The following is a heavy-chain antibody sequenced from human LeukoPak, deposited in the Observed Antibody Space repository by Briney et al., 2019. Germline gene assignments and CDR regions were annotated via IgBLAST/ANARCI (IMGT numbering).Heavy chain of an antibody. CDR3: ARQGAVRQDYYRDV. Sequence: GSSVNVSCKASGGRFSSYAITWVGQAPGQGLEGMGGFIPIFGTPPYAQKLQGRVTIHADMGSSKAYLELTSLRSEDTARYFCARQGAVRQDYYRDVGGSGTTVTVS. CDR1: GGRFSSYA. V-gene: IGHV1-69*06. J-gene: IGHJ6*03. D-gene: IGHD3-16*01. CDR2: FIPIFGTP.